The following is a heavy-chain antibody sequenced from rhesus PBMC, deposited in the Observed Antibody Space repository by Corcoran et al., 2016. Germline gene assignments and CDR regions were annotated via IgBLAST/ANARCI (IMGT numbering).Heavy chain of an antibody. CDR2: IYGSSTSS. CDR1: GSSITDTYL. J-gene: IGHJ4*01. D-gene: IGHD6-31*01. V-gene: IGHV4S10*01. CDR3: ARGAGIAATGYYFDY. Sequence: QVQLQESGPGRVKPSATLSLTCAVPGSSITDTYLWSCIRSPPGMGLEWIGYIYGSSTSSNYNPSLKSRVTISKDTSNNHFSLKLNSVTAADTATYFCARGAGIAATGYYFDYWGQGVLVTVSS.